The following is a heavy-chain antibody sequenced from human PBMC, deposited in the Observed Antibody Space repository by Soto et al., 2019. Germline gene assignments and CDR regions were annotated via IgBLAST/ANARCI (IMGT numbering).Heavy chain of an antibody. CDR3: AKDGQYRTDGFDV. CDR1: GFTFISHG. CDR2: LSRGGGTT. V-gene: IGHV3-23*01. Sequence: EAQLLESGGDWAQPGGSLRISFAASGFTFISHGMSWVRQAPGKGLGWIAGLSRGGGTTYYADSVKGRFTISRDNSKNTLDLIMNSLKVEDTALYYCAKDGQYRTDGFDVWGQGTMVTVSS. J-gene: IGHJ3*01. D-gene: IGHD6-6*01.